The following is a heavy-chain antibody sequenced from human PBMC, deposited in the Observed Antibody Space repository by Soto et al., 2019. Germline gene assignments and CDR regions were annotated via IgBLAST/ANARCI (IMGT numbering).Heavy chain of an antibody. V-gene: IGHV5-51*01. Sequence: GESLRICCKGSGHNFAGYWIARVVQMTGKGLELMGIIYPSDSDTRYRPSFQGQVTISPDKSISSAYLQWSSLRASDTAMYYCARGGVSTRTFDDWGQGTPVTVSS. CDR2: IYPSDSDT. CDR1: GHNFAGYW. D-gene: IGHD3-3*01. CDR3: ARGGVSTRTFDD. J-gene: IGHJ4*02.